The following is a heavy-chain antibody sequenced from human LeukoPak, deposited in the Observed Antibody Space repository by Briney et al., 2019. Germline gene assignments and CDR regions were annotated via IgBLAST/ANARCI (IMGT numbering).Heavy chain of an antibody. CDR3: ARALKSDSDSANEYYEYFHH. J-gene: IGHJ1*01. Sequence: SETLSLTCTVSGGSISSYYWSWVRQPPGKGLEWIGYIYYSGSTNYNPSLKSRVTISVDTSKNQFSLKLSSVTAADTAVYYCARALKSDSDSANEYYEYFHHWGQGTLVTVSS. CDR2: IYYSGST. CDR1: GGSISSYY. D-gene: IGHD3-22*01. V-gene: IGHV4-59*08.